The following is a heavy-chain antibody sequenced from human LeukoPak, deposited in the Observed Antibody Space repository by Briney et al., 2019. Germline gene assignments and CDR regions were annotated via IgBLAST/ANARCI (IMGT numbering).Heavy chain of an antibody. CDR1: GYTFTSYG. V-gene: IGHV1-18*01. CDR2: ISAYNGNT. J-gene: IGHJ4*02. D-gene: IGHD3-22*01. Sequence: ASVKVSCKASGYTFTSYGISWVRQVPGQGLEWMGWISAYNGNTNYAQKLQGRVTMTTDTSTSTAYMELRSLRSDDTAVYYCARSDGIVVVTEFDYWGQGTLVTVSS. CDR3: ARSDGIVVVTEFDY.